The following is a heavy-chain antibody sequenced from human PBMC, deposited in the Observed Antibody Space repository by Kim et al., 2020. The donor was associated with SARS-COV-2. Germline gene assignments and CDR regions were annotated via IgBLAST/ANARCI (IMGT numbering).Heavy chain of an antibody. J-gene: IGHJ4*02. CDR2: LNQDGSDK. Sequence: GGSLRLSYAASGFTFSDYWMRWVRHSPGKGLEWVADLNQDGSDKHYMESVKGRFTISRDNAKNSLFLQMDSLRAEDAALYYCARGGSYSFEYWSQGTLVT. D-gene: IGHD6-13*01. CDR1: GFTFSDYW. V-gene: IGHV3-7*01. CDR3: ARGGSYSFEY.